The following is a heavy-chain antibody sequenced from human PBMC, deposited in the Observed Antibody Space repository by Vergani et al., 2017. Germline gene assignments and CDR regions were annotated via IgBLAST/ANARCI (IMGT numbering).Heavy chain of an antibody. CDR2: ISGSGGST. V-gene: IGHV3-23*01. Sequence: EVQLLESGGGLVQPGGSLRLSCAASGFTFSSYAMSWVRQAPGKGLEWVSAISGSGGSTYYADSVKGRFTISRDNSTNTLYLQMNSLRAEDTAVYYCAKGAMWTTVTPDAFDIWGQGTMVTVSS. CDR1: GFTFSSYA. D-gene: IGHD4-17*01. CDR3: AKGAMWTTVTPDAFDI. J-gene: IGHJ3*02.